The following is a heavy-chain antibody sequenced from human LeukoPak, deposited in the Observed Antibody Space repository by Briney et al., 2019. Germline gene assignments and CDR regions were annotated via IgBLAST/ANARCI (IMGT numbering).Heavy chain of an antibody. CDR3: ARLLRGYCSSTSCQGG. J-gene: IGHJ4*02. CDR2: IFYSGST. V-gene: IGHV4-39*01. Sequence: SGTLSLTRTLSVGSISSSSYYWGWVRQPPGEGLEWLGSIFYSGSTYYNPTLNTRGTISLDTSKNQFSRKLSSVTAADTTAYYCARLLRGYCSSTSCQGGWGQGTLVTASS. CDR1: VGSISSSSYY. D-gene: IGHD2-2*01.